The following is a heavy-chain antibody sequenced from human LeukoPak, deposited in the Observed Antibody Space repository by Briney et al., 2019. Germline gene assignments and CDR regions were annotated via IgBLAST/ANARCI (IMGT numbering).Heavy chain of an antibody. J-gene: IGHJ4*02. V-gene: IGHV3-7*01. CDR1: GSTFSNYW. Sequence: GGSLRLSCAASGSTFSNYWMTWVRHAPGKGLEWVAHINQDGSEERYMDSVKARFTISRDNATNSLPLQMNRLRAEDTALYYCVRDGGVSGYDLLDYWGQGTLVTVSS. D-gene: IGHD5-12*01. CDR3: VRDGGVSGYDLLDY. CDR2: INQDGSEE.